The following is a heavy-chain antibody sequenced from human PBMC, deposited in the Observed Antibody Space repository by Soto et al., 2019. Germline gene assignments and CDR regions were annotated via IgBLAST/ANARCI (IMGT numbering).Heavy chain of an antibody. CDR1: GFTFSSYA. CDR2: ISFDGNNK. D-gene: IGHD2-2*01. V-gene: IGHV3-30-3*01. Sequence: QVQLVESGGGVVQPGRSLRLSCAASGFTFSSYALHWVRQAPGMGLEWVALISFDGNNKYYANSVKGRFTISRDNSKNTLYLQMSSLRAEDTAVYYCGRCSSTSCHLGADYWGQGTLVTVSS. CDR3: GRCSSTSCHLGADY. J-gene: IGHJ4*02.